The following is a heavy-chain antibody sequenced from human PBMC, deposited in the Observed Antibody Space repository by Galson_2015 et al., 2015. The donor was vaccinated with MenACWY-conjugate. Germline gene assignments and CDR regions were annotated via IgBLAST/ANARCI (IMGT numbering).Heavy chain of an antibody. V-gene: IGHV3-11*06. D-gene: IGHD3-3*01. CDR1: GFPFNTYY. CDR2: IDRSGAKT. J-gene: IGHJ6*03. Sequence: SLRLSCAASGFPFNTYYINLIRQAPGKGLEWIAYIDRSGAKTHYADSVKGRFNVSRDNTKNILFLQMNSLRVEDTAVYYCARGIQLRFLEPPYYMEIWGKGTTVIVSS. CDR3: ARGIQLRFLEPPYYMEI.